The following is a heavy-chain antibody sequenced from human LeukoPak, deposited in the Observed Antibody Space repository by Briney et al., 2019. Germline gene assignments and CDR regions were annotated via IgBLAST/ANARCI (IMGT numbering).Heavy chain of an antibody. CDR1: GYTLTELS. J-gene: IGHJ4*02. Sequence: ASVTVSCKVSGYTLTELSMHWVRQAPGKGLEWMGVFDPEDGETIYAQKFQGRVTMTEDTSTDTAYMELSSLRSEDTAVYYCATQARWELLLEYYFDYWGQGTLVTVSS. V-gene: IGHV1-24*01. CDR3: ATQARWELLLEYYFDY. D-gene: IGHD1-26*01. CDR2: FDPEDGET.